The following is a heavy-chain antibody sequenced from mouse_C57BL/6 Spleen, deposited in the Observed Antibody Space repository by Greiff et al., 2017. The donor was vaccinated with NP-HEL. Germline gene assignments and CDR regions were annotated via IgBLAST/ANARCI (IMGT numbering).Heavy chain of an antibody. V-gene: IGHV1-80*01. Sequence: VQLQQSGAELVKPGASVKISCKASGYAFSSYWMNWVKQRPGKGLEWIGQIYPGDGDTNYNGKFKGKATLTADKSSSTAYMPLSSLTSEDSAVYFCARSDSPYAMDYWGQGTSVTVSS. D-gene: IGHD2-12*01. J-gene: IGHJ4*01. CDR1: GYAFSSYW. CDR2: IYPGDGDT. CDR3: ARSDSPYAMDY.